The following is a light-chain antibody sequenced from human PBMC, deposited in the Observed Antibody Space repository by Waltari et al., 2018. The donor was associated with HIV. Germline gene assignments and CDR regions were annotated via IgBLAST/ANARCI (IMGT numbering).Light chain of an antibody. CDR3: RVWDVGTDRRV. CDR2: YNN. CDR1: NIGSQN. V-gene: IGLV3-21*04. Sequence: LTQPPSLSVAPGKTATFTCGGTNIGSQNVHWYRQRPAQAPAVVIYYNNERPSGSPDGFSGSNSENTAPLTTSRVEAGDEADYYCRVWDVGTDRRVFGGGTKVTVL. J-gene: IGLJ3*02.